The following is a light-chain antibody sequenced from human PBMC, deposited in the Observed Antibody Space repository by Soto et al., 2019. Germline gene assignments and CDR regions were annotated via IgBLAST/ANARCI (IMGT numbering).Light chain of an antibody. CDR2: RND. J-gene: IGLJ3*02. V-gene: IGLV1-47*01. CDR3: VTWDDSLSAWV. CDR1: NSNIGTYY. Sequence: QAVVTQPPSASGTPGQRVTISCSGSNSNIGTYYVYWYQHLPGTAPKLLISRNDQRPSGVPDRVSGSKSGTSASLAISALRSEDEADYYCVTWDDSLSAWVFGGGTKLTVL.